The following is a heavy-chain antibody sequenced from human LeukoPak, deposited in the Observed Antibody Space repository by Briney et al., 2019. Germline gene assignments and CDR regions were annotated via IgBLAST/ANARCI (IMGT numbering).Heavy chain of an antibody. CDR1: GFTFSSYG. CDR2: IRYDGSNK. D-gene: IGHD6-13*01. V-gene: IGHV3-30*02. J-gene: IGHJ4*02. Sequence: GGSLRLSCATSGFTFSSYGMHWVRQAPGKGLEWVAFIRYDGSNKYYADSLKGRFTISRDNSKNTLYLQMNSLRAEDTAVYYCAKDRPEQQLVWGFDYWGQGTLVTVSS. CDR3: AKDRPEQQLVWGFDY.